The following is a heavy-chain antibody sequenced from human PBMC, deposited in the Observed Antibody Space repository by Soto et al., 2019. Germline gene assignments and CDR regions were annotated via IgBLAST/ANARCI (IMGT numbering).Heavy chain of an antibody. J-gene: IGHJ4*02. Sequence: LGESLKISCKGSGYSFTTYWISWVRQMSGKGLEWMGRIDPSDSYTKYSPSFQGHVTISADKSISTAYLQWSDLKATDTAIYYCARVSGSWFDFWGQGALVTVSS. CDR3: ARVSGSWFDF. CDR2: IDPSDSYT. CDR1: GYSFTTYW. D-gene: IGHD3-10*01. V-gene: IGHV5-10-1*01.